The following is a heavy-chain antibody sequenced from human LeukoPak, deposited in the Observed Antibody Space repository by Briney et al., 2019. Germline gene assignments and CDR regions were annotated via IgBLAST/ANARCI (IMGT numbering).Heavy chain of an antibody. Sequence: PSETLSLTCAVYGGSFSGYYWSWIRQPPGKGLEWIGEINHSGSTNYNPSLKSRVTISVDTSKNQFSLKLSSVTAADTAAYYCARSVVATSRGYYYGMDVWGQGTTVTVSS. V-gene: IGHV4-34*01. CDR1: GGSFSGYY. CDR2: INHSGST. CDR3: ARSVVATSRGYYYGMDV. J-gene: IGHJ6*02. D-gene: IGHD5-12*01.